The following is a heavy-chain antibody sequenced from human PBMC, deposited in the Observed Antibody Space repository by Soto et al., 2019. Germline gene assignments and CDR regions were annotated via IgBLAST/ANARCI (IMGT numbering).Heavy chain of an antibody. Sequence: SETLSLTCAVYGGSFSGYYWSWIRQPPGKGLEWIGEINHSGSTNYNPSLKSRVTISVDTSKNQFSLKLSSVTAADTAVYYCARVCYGFWSGYPIYYSYYGMDVGGQGPTVTVSS. J-gene: IGHJ6*02. CDR1: GGSFSGYY. CDR2: INHSGST. V-gene: IGHV4-34*01. D-gene: IGHD3-3*01. CDR3: ARVCYGFWSGYPIYYSYYGMDV.